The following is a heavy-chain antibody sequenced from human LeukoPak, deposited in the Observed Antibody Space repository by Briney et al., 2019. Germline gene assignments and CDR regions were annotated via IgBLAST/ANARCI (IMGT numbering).Heavy chain of an antibody. D-gene: IGHD3-9*01. V-gene: IGHV4-39*02. CDR1: GGSISSSTYY. CDR2: VYYSGST. J-gene: IGHJ4*02. CDR3: ARGSYDVLTGYSTLGEY. Sequence: SETLSLTCTVSGGSISSSTYYWGWIRQPPGKGLEWVGNVYYSGSTYYNPSLKSRVTISVETSKRHFSLKLTSVTAADTAVYYCARGSYDVLTGYSTLGEYWGQGTLVTVSS.